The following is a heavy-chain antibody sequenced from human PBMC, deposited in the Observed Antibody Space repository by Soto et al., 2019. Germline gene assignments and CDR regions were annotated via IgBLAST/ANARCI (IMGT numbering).Heavy chain of an antibody. CDR3: ASLGDAASRYYYGMDV. V-gene: IGHV4-30-4*08. CDR1: GGSIIGGDYY. D-gene: IGHD3-10*01. J-gene: IGHJ6*02. Sequence: TLSLTCTVSGGSIIGGDYYWSWIRQPPGKGLEWIGYIYYSGDTSYNPSLKSRVTISVDTSKNQFSLKLSSVTAADTAVYYCASLGDAASRYYYGMDVWGQGTTVTVSS. CDR2: IYYSGDT.